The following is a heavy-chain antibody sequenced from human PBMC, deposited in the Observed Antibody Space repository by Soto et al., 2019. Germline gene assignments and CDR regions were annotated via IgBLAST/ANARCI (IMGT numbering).Heavy chain of an antibody. CDR1: GGSFSGYY. V-gene: IGHV4-34*01. Sequence: QVQLQQWGAGLLKPSETLSLTCAVYGGSFSGYYWSWIRQPPGKGLEWIGEINHSGSTNYNPSLKSRVTISVDTSKNQFSLKLSSVTAADTAVYYCARRPSSYFDYWGQGTLVTVSS. D-gene: IGHD2-2*01. CDR2: INHSGST. CDR3: ARRPSSYFDY. J-gene: IGHJ4*02.